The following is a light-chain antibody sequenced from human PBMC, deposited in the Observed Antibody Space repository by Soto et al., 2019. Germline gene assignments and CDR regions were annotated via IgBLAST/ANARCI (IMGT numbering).Light chain of an antibody. V-gene: IGKV3-20*01. CDR3: QQTAHSPLT. J-gene: IGKJ1*01. Sequence: EIVLTQSPGTLSLSPGERATLSCRASQSVTNNYVAWYQQKPGQAPRLLLHDASSRATGIPDRFSGGGSGTDSTLTISRLEPEDFAVYFCQQTAHSPLTFGQGTRVDIK. CDR2: DAS. CDR1: QSVTNNY.